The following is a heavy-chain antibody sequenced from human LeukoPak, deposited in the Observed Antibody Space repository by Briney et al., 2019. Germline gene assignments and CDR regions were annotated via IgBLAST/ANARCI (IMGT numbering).Heavy chain of an antibody. V-gene: IGHV4-61*02. CDR2: IYTSGST. CDR3: ARVRQVGYCSGGSCPYYFEY. Sequence: PSETLSLTCTVSGGSNSSGSYYWSSIRQPAEKGLEWIGRIYTSGSTNYNPSLKSRVTISVDTSKNQFSLKLSSVTAADTAVYYCARVRQVGYCSGGSCPYYFEYWGQGTLVTVSS. J-gene: IGHJ4*02. D-gene: IGHD2-15*01. CDR1: GGSNSSGSYY.